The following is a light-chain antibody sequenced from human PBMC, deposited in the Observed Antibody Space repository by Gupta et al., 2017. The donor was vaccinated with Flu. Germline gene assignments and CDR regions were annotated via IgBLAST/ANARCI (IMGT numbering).Light chain of an antibody. CDR3: AAWDDRLKALL. Sequence: SVLTPPASESGTPGPRVVISRSGNSSNLGMNTVSWYRHLPGVAPKLHISSNSRRPPVFPDRFSCSKSGTSASLVISGLQSDDEADYYCAAWDDRLKALLFGGGTKVTVL. CDR2: SNS. CDR1: SSNLGMNT. V-gene: IGLV1-44*01. J-gene: IGLJ2*01.